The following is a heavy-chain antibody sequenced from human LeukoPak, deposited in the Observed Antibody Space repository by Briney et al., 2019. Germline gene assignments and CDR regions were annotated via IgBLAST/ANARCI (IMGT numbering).Heavy chain of an antibody. CDR3: ARKSDSGSLGFDY. V-gene: IGHV4-34*01. CDR1: GGSFSGYY. CDR2: INHSGST. J-gene: IGHJ4*02. D-gene: IGHD1-26*01. Sequence: SETLSLTCAVYGGSFSGYYWSWIRQPPGKGLEWIGEINHSGSTNYNPSLKSRVTISVDTFKNQFSLKLSSVTAADTAVYYCARKSDSGSLGFDYWGQGTLVTVSS.